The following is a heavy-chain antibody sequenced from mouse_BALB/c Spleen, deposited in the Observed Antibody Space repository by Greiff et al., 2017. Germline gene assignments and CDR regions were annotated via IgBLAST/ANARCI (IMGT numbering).Heavy chain of an antibody. CDR3: ARLRSDAWYFDV. D-gene: IGHD1-1*01. J-gene: IGHJ1*01. CDR1: GYTFTSYW. V-gene: IGHV1-87*01. Sequence: VQLQQSGAELARPGASVKLSCKASGYTFTSYWMQWVKQRPGQGLEWIGAIYPGDGDTRYTQKFKGKATLTADKSSSTAYMQLSSLASEDSAVYYCARLRSDAWYFDVWGAGTTVTVSS. CDR2: IYPGDGDT.